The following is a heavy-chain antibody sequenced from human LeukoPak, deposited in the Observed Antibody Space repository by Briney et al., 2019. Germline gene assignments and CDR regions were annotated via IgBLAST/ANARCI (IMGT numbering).Heavy chain of an antibody. J-gene: IGHJ4*02. CDR3: AKGVDSSGWGVGY. D-gene: IGHD6-19*01. Sequence: GGSLRLSCAASGFTFSSYGMHWVRQAPGKGLEWVAVISYDESNKYYADSVKGRFTISRDNSKNTLYLQMNSLRAEDTAVYYCAKGVDSSGWGVGYWGQGTLVTVSS. CDR2: ISYDESNK. V-gene: IGHV3-30*18. CDR1: GFTFSSYG.